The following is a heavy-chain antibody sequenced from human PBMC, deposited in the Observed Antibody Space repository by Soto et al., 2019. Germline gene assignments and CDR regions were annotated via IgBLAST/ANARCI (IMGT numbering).Heavy chain of an antibody. J-gene: IGHJ3*02. V-gene: IGHV3-7*01. CDR2: IKQDGSEK. CDR3: ARDLGYYGSGADAFDI. D-gene: IGHD3-10*01. CDR1: GFTFSSYW. Sequence: PGGSLRLSCAASGFTFSSYWMSWVRQAPGKGLEWVANIKQDGSEKYYVDSVKGRFTISRDNAKNSLYLQMNSLRAEDTAVYYCARDLGYYGSGADAFDIWGQGTRVTVSS.